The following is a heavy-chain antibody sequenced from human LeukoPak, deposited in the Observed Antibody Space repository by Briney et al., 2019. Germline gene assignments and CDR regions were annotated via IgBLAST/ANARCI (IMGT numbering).Heavy chain of an antibody. V-gene: IGHV4-59*01. CDR3: ARSERPFYYGSGPPWYFDL. Sequence: PSETLSLTCTVSGGSISSYYWSWIGQPPGKGLEWTGYIYYSGSTNYNPSLKSRVTISVDTSKNQFSLKLSSVTAADTAVYYCARSERPFYYGSGPPWYFDLWGRGTLVTVSS. CDR1: GGSISSYY. J-gene: IGHJ2*01. CDR2: IYYSGST. D-gene: IGHD3-10*01.